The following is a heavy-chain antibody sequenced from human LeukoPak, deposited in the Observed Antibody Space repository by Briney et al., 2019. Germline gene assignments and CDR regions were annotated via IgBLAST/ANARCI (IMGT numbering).Heavy chain of an antibody. V-gene: IGHV1-18*01. D-gene: IGHD6-13*01. CDR2: ISAYNGNT. J-gene: IGHJ4*02. CDR3: ARDRSIAAAGNRGRYFDY. Sequence: ASVKVSCKASGYTFTSYGISWVRQAPGQGLEWMGWISAYNGNTNYAQKLQGRVTMTTDTSTSTAYMELRSLRSDDTAVYYCARDRSIAAAGNRGRYFDYWGQGTLVTVSS. CDR1: GYTFTSYG.